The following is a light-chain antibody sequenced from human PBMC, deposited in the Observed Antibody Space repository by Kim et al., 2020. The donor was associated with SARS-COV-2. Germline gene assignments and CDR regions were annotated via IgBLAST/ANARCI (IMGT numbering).Light chain of an antibody. Sequence: GQRVTISCSGTHSNIGTNYVYWYQQLPGTAPKLLSSRNSQRPSGVPDRFSGSRSDTAASLAISGLRSDDEGDYYCAAWDDSLSGWVFGRGTKLTVL. CDR2: RNS. J-gene: IGLJ3*02. CDR1: HSNIGTNY. CDR3: AAWDDSLSGWV. V-gene: IGLV1-47*01.